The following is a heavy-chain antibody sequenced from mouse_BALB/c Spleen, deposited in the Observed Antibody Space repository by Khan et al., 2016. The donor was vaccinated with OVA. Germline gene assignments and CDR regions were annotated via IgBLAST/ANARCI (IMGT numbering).Heavy chain of an antibody. J-gene: IGHJ2*01. Sequence: EVQLVESGPGLVKPSQSLSLTCTVTGYSITSGYGWNWIRQFPGNKLEWMGYISYSGSTNYNPSLKSRISITRDTSTNQFFLQLNSVTTEYTATYYCARTARIKYRGQGPTPTGSS. D-gene: IGHD1-2*01. CDR1: GYSITSGYG. CDR3: ARTARIKY. CDR2: ISYSGST. V-gene: IGHV3-2*02.